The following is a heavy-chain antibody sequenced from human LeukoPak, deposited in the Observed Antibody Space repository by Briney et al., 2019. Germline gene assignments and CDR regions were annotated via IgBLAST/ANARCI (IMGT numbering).Heavy chain of an antibody. V-gene: IGHV4-59*08. CDR2: IYFSGSN. D-gene: IGHD3-3*01. CDR1: GGSISSYY. Sequence: SETLSLTCSVSGGSISSYYWSWLRQPPGKGLEGIAYIYFSGSNIYNPPLKSRVTISVDTSKNQFSLKLSSVTAADTAVYYCARPVLRFLEWFADVWGKGTTDTVSS. J-gene: IGHJ6*04. CDR3: ARPVLRFLEWFADV.